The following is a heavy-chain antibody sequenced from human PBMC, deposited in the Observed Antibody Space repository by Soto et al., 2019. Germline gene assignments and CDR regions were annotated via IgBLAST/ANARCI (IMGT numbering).Heavy chain of an antibody. Sequence: QLQLQESGPGLVKPSETLSLTCTVSGGSISSSSYYWGWIRQPPGKGLEWIGSIYYSGSTYYNPSLQSRATISVDTSKIPFPLKLSSVTAADTAVYYCARRAVLRYGMDVWGQGTTVTVSS. J-gene: IGHJ6*02. D-gene: IGHD3-9*01. CDR2: IYYSGST. V-gene: IGHV4-39*01. CDR3: ARRAVLRYGMDV. CDR1: GGSISSSSYY.